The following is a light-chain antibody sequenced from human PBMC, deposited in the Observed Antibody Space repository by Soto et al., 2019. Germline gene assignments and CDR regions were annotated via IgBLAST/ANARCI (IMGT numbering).Light chain of an antibody. CDR3: QQYNNWPT. V-gene: IGKV3-15*01. J-gene: IGKJ2*01. CDR1: QSVSSN. CDR2: GAA. Sequence: EIVMTQSPATLSVSPGERATLSCRASQSVSSNLAWYQQKPGQAPRLLIYGAATRATGIPARFSGSGSGTEFTRTISSLQSEDFAVYYRQQYNNWPTVGQGTKLEIK.